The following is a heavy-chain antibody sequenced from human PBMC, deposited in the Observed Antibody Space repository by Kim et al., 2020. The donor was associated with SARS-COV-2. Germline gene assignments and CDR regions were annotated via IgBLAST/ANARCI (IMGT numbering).Heavy chain of an antibody. V-gene: IGHV4-59*01. CDR3: ARESITIFGVVITYSGMDV. J-gene: IGHJ6*02. D-gene: IGHD3-3*01. Sequence: SETLSLTCTVSGGSISSYYWSWIRQPPGKGLEWIGYIYYSGSTNYNPSLKSRVTISVDTSKNQFSLKLSSVTAADTAVYYCARESITIFGVVITYSGMDVWGQGTTVTVSS. CDR1: GGSISSYY. CDR2: IYYSGST.